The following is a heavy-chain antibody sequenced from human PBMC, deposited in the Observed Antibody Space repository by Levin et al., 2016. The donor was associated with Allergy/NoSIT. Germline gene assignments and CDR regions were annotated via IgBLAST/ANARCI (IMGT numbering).Heavy chain of an antibody. CDR2: ISSSSSYT. V-gene: IGHV3-11*03. CDR3: ARSGFGELLVYGMDV. J-gene: IGHJ6*02. Sequence: WIRQPPGKGLEWVSYISSSSSYTNYADSVKGRFTISRDNAKNSLYLQMNSLRAEDTAVYYCARSGFGELLVYGMDVWGQGTTVTVSS. D-gene: IGHD3-10*01.